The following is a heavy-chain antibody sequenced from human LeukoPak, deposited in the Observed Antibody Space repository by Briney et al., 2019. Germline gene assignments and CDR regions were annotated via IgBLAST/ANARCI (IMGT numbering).Heavy chain of an antibody. V-gene: IGHV3-7*01. CDR3: ARHYGSGSSSYYYGMDV. D-gene: IGHD3-10*01. J-gene: IGHJ6*02. Sequence: GGSLRLSCAASGFTFSSYWMSWVRQAPGKGLEWVANIKQDGSEKYYVDSVKGRFTISRDNAKNSLYLQMNSLRAEDTAVYCCARHYGSGSSSYYYGMDVWGQGTTVTVSS. CDR2: IKQDGSEK. CDR1: GFTFSSYW.